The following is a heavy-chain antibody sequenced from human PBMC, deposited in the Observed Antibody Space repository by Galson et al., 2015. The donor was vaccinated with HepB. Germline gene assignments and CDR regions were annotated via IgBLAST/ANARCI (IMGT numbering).Heavy chain of an antibody. Sequence: SLRLSCAASGFTFSSYAMHWVRQAPGKGLEWVAVISYDGSNKYYADSVKGRFTISRDNSKNTLYLQMNSLRAEDTAVYYCARDTPMVRGEIVQYYFDYWGQGTLVTVSS. CDR2: ISYDGSNK. V-gene: IGHV3-30*04. CDR1: GFTFSSYA. D-gene: IGHD3-10*01. J-gene: IGHJ4*02. CDR3: ARDTPMVRGEIVQYYFDY.